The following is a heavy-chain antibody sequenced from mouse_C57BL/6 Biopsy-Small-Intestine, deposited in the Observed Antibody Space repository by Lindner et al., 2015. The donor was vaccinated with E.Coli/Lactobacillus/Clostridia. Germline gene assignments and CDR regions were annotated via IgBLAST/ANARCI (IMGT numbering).Heavy chain of an antibody. CDR1: GYTFTSYY. J-gene: IGHJ1*01. Sequence: VKVSCKASGYTFTSYYMHWVRQAPGQGLEWMGVVNPSVGSTSYAQKFQGRVTMTRDTSTSTVYMELSSLRSEDTAVYYCARDYTKTSSGWYSGYYYHGMDVWGQGTTVTVSS. CDR3: ARDYTKTSSGWYSGYYYHGMDV. CDR2: VNPSVGST. D-gene: IGHD1-1*01. V-gene: IGHV1-59*01.